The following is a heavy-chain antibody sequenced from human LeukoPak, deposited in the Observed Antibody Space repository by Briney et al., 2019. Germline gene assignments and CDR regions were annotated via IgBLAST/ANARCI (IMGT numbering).Heavy chain of an antibody. CDR3: ANWIGSSSRDY. V-gene: IGHV3-23*01. D-gene: IGHD6-6*01. J-gene: IGHJ4*02. CDR2: INSNGDEI. Sequence: GGSLRLSCAASGFTFSTYAMTWVRQAPAKGLEWVSGINSNGDEIYYADSVRGRFTISRDNSNNALYLQMDSLRAEDTAVYYCANWIGSSSRDYWGQGTLVTVSS. CDR1: GFTFSTYA.